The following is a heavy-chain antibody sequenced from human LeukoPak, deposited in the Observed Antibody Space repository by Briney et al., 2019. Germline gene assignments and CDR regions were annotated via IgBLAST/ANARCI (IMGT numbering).Heavy chain of an antibody. CDR1: GGSISSSSYY. J-gene: IGHJ4*02. V-gene: IGHV4-39*02. CDR2: IYYSGST. Sequence: PSETLSLTCTVSGGSISSSSYYWGWIRQPPGKGLEWIGSIYYSGSTYYNPSLKSRVTISVDTSKNQFSLKLSSVTAADTAVYYCAREPVEGAGKSYVTYYFDYWGQGTLVTVSS. D-gene: IGHD3-10*02. CDR3: AREPVEGAGKSYVTYYFDY.